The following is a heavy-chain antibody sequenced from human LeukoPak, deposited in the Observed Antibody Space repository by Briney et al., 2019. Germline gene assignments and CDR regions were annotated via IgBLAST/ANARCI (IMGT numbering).Heavy chain of an antibody. V-gene: IGHV1-8*01. CDR1: GYTFTSYD. D-gene: IGHD3-16*01. CDR3: ARAPAWTDTNYYYRIDV. Sequence: ASVKVSCKASGYTFTSYDINWVRQATGQGLEWMGWMNPNSGNTGYAQKFQGRVTITRNTSISTVYMELSSLRSEDTAVYYCARAPAWTDTNYYYRIDVWGKGTTVTVSS. J-gene: IGHJ6*03. CDR2: MNPNSGNT.